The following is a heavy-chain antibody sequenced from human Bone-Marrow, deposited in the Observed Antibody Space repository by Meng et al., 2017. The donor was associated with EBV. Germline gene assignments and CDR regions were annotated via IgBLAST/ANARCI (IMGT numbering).Heavy chain of an antibody. CDR2: INPGNGHT. D-gene: IGHD6-13*01. J-gene: IGHJ4*02. CDR3: ARVYIPTTAAALFDY. V-gene: IGHV1-3*01. Sequence: VQVVQSWAEVKKPGASVKVSCKASGYTFITYAIYWVRQAPGQTLEWMGWINPGNGHTRYSQKFQGRLTFIRDTSASTAYMELSSLRSEDTAVYYCARVYIPTTAAALFDYWGQGTLVTVSS. CDR1: GYTFITYA.